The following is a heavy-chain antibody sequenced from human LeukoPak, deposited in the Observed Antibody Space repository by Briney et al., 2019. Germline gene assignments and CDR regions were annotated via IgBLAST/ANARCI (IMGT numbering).Heavy chain of an antibody. D-gene: IGHD6-19*01. Sequence: NPSGTLSLTCAVYGGSFSGYYWSWIRQPPGKGLEWIGEINHSGSTNYNPSLKSRVTISVDTSKNQFSLKLSSVTAADTAVYYCARAGSSSGWHDFDYWGQGTLVTVSS. CDR3: ARAGSSSGWHDFDY. CDR1: GGSFSGYY. V-gene: IGHV4-34*01. J-gene: IGHJ4*02. CDR2: INHSGST.